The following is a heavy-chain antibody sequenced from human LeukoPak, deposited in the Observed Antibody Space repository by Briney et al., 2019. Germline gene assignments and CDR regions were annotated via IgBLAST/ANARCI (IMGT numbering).Heavy chain of an antibody. V-gene: IGHV3-21*01. CDR3: ARGDYDFWSGYRGFDY. J-gene: IGHJ4*02. CDR1: GFTFSSYG. Sequence: GGSLRLSCAASGFTFSSYGMNWVRQAPGKGLKWVSSISSSSSYIYYADSVKGRFTISGDNAKNSLYLQMNSLRAEDTAVYYCARGDYDFWSGYRGFDYWGQGTLVTVSS. D-gene: IGHD3-3*01. CDR2: ISSSSSYI.